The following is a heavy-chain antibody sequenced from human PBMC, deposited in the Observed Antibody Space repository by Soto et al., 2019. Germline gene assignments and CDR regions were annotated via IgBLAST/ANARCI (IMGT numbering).Heavy chain of an antibody. V-gene: IGHV4-34*01. CDR3: ASCVAGYCSGGSCYPTRSYFDY. CDR1: GGSFSGYY. D-gene: IGHD2-15*01. Sequence: SETLSLTCAVYGGSFSGYYWSWIRQPPGKGLEWIGEINHSGGTNYNPSLKSRVTISVDTSKNQFSLNLSSVTAADTAVYYCASCVAGYCSGGSCYPTRSYFDYWGQGTLVTVSS. J-gene: IGHJ4*02. CDR2: INHSGGT.